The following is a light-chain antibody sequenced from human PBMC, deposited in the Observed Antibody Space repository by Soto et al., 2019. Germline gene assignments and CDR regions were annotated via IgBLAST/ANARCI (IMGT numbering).Light chain of an antibody. Sequence: QSALTQPASVSGSPGQSITNSCTGTSSDVGSYKFVSWYQQHPVKAPKLMIYEGSKRPSGVSNRFSGSKSGNTASLTISGLQAEDEADYYCCSYAGSSTLVFGGGTNLTVL. V-gene: IGLV2-23*01. CDR1: SSDVGSYKF. CDR2: EGS. J-gene: IGLJ2*01. CDR3: CSYAGSSTLV.